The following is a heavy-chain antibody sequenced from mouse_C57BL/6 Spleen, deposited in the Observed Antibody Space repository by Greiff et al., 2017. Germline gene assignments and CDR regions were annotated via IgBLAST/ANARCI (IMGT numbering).Heavy chain of an antibody. CDR2: IWSGGST. CDR1: GFSLTSYG. CDR3: ARGGGITTVVAEIYEMDY. D-gene: IGHD1-1*01. Sequence: VQLQQSGPGLVQPSQSLSITCTVSGFSLTSYGVHWVRQSPGKGLEWLGVIWSGGSTDYNAAFISRLSISKDNSKSQVFFQMNSLQADDTAIYYCARGGGITTVVAEIYEMDYWGQGTSVTVSS. J-gene: IGHJ4*01. V-gene: IGHV2-2*01.